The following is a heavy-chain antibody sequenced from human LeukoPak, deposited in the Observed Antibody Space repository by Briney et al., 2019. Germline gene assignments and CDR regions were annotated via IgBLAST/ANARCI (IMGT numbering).Heavy chain of an antibody. J-gene: IGHJ4*02. Sequence: PETLSLTCTVSGGSISSYYWSWIRQPPGKGLEWIGYIYHSGSTDYNPSLKSRVTISVDTSKSQFSLKLTSVTAADTAVYYCARGDIVVVPAAKPHCYFDYWGQGTLVTVSS. CDR2: IYHSGST. CDR3: ARGDIVVVPAAKPHCYFDY. D-gene: IGHD2-2*01. CDR1: GGSISSYY. V-gene: IGHV4-4*09.